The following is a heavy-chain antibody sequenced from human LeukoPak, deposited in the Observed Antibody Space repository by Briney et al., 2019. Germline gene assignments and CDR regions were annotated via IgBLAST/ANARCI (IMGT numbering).Heavy chain of an antibody. J-gene: IGHJ1*01. D-gene: IGHD3-22*01. CDR1: GYTFTRYN. CDR2: INPNSGGT. V-gene: IGHV1-2*02. Sequence: ASVKVSCKASGYTFTRYNLHWVRQAPGQGLEWMGWINPNSGGTNYAQKFQGRVTMTRDTSISTAYMELSRLRSDDTAEYYCARALYYDSSGYYSSSYYYFQHWGQGTLVTVSS. CDR3: ARALYYDSSGYYSSSYYYFQH.